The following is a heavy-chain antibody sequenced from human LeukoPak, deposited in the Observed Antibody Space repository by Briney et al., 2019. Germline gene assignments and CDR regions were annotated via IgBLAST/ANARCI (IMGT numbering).Heavy chain of an antibody. CDR1: GFTFSSYG. D-gene: IGHD3-10*01. Sequence: SGGSLRLSCAASGFTFSSYGMSRVRQAPGKGLEWVSAITGNGANTFYADSVKGRFTISRDNSKNTMYLQMNSLRAEDTALYYCARDRSGSYPNWFDPWGQGTLVTVSS. CDR3: ARDRSGSYPNWFDP. J-gene: IGHJ5*02. CDR2: ITGNGANT. V-gene: IGHV3-23*01.